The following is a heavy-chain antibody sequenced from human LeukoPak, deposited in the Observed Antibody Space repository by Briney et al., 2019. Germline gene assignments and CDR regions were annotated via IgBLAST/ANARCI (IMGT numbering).Heavy chain of an antibody. CDR2: LYYSGST. V-gene: IGHV4-59*08. Sequence: SETLSLTCTVSGGSISSYYWSWIRQPPGKGLEWIGYLYYSGSTNYNPSLKSRVTISVDTSKNQVSLKVGSVTAADTAVYYCARHESAGGGVWIKWGQGTLVTVSS. J-gene: IGHJ4*02. CDR3: ARHESAGGGVWIK. CDR1: GGSISSYY. D-gene: IGHD5-12*01.